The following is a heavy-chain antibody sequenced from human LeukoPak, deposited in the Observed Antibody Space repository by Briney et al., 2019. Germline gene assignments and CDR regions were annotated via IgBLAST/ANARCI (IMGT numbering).Heavy chain of an antibody. V-gene: IGHV3-23*01. CDR1: GFIFSNYV. J-gene: IGHJ6*02. D-gene: IGHD3-9*01. Sequence: PGGSLRLSCAASGFIFSNYVMIWVRQAPGKGLEWVSTISSTGNRTYFPDSVKGRFTISRDNSKNTVYLQMNSLRAEDTAVYYCAKELSNYDILSGMDVWGQGTTVTVSS. CDR2: ISSTGNRT. CDR3: AKELSNYDILSGMDV.